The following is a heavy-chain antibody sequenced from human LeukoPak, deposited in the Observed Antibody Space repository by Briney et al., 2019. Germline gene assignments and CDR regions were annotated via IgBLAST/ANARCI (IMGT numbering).Heavy chain of an antibody. CDR2: IYPGDSET. D-gene: IGHD3-22*01. CDR1: GYRFTNYR. Sequence: GESLKISSRGSGYRFTNYRIAWVRQMPGKGLEWMGIIYPGDSETTYSPSFQGQVTISVDKSINTAYLQWSSLRTSDTAMYYCARLDEDFYYDGSGFYFWGQGTLVTVSS. CDR3: ARLDEDFYYDGSGFYF. V-gene: IGHV5-51*01. J-gene: IGHJ1*01.